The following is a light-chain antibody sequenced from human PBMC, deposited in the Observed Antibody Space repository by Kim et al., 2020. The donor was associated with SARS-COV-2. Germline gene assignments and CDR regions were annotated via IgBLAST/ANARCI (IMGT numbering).Light chain of an antibody. V-gene: IGKV1-NL1*01. Sequence: DIQMTQSPSSLSASVGDRVTITCRASQGISNSLAWYQQKPGKAPKLMLYSASRLHGGVPSRFRGSGSGTDYTLTISSLQAEDFATYYCQQYHGTPYTFGRGTKLEI. J-gene: IGKJ2*01. CDR3: QQYHGTPYT. CDR1: QGISNS. CDR2: SAS.